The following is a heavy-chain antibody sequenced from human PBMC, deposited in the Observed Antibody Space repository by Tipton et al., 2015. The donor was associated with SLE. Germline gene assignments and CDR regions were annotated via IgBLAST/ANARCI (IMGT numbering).Heavy chain of an antibody. Sequence: TLSLTCTVSGGSISSSSYYWGWIRQPPGKGLEWIGSIYYSGSTNYNPSLKSRVTISVDTSKNQFSLKLSSVTAADTAVYYCASGYYYDSSGYQGNFDYWGQGTLVTVSS. CDR2: IYYSGST. CDR3: ASGYYYDSSGYQGNFDY. V-gene: IGHV4-39*07. D-gene: IGHD3-22*01. J-gene: IGHJ4*02. CDR1: GGSISSSSYY.